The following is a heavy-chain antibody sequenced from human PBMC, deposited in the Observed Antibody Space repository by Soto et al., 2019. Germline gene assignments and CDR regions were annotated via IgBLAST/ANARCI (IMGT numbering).Heavy chain of an antibody. CDR2: IDWDDDK. CDR1: GFSLSTSGMC. D-gene: IGHD3-9*01. CDR3: ARIHADILTRSPFDP. V-gene: IGHV2-70*01. Sequence: SGPTLVNPTQTLTLTCTFSGFSLSTSGMCVSWIRQPPGKALEWLALIDWDDDKYYSTSLKTRLTISKNTSKNQVVLTMTNMDPVDTATYYCARIHADILTRSPFDPWGQGTLVTVSS. J-gene: IGHJ5*02.